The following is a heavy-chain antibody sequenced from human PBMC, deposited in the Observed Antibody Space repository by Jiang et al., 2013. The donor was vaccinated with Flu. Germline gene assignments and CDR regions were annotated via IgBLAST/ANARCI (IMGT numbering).Heavy chain of an antibody. CDR2: ISYDESAK. V-gene: IGHV3-30*04. D-gene: IGHD6-19*01. CDR3: ARDAGYSTGWYPGN. CDR1: GFTFSTHA. Sequence: GFTFSTHAMHWVRQAPGKGLEWVAVISYDESAKYYADSVKGRFTISRDISKNTLYLQMNSLRSEDTALYYCARDAGYSTGWYPGNWGQGTLVTVSS. J-gene: IGHJ4*02.